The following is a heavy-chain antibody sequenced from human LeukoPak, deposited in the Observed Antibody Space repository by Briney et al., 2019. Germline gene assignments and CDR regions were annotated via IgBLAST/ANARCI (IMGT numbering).Heavy chain of an antibody. CDR2: IRYDGSNK. CDR1: GFTFSSYG. Sequence: GGSLRLSCAASGFTFSSYGMHWVRQAPGKGLEWVAFIRYDGSNKYYADSVKGRFTISRDNSKNTLYLQMNSLRAEDTAVYYCARDSRYYDFWSGYYPIDYWGQGTLVTVSS. D-gene: IGHD3-3*01. J-gene: IGHJ4*02. V-gene: IGHV3-30*02. CDR3: ARDSRYYDFWSGYYPIDY.